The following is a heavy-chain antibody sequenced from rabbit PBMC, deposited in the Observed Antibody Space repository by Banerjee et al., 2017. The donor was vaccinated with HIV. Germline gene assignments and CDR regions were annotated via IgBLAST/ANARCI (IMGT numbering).Heavy chain of an antibody. J-gene: IGHJ3*01. CDR3: ARGGGL. Sequence: QEQLEESGGGLVKPEGSLTLTCKASGLSISSGYWMCWVRQAPGKGLEWVGCIYAGSSGSAYYASWVNGRFSISRENTQNTVSLQLNSLTAADTATYFCARGGGLWGQGTLVTVS. V-gene: IGHV1S45*01. CDR1: GLSISSGYW. CDR2: IYAGSSGSA.